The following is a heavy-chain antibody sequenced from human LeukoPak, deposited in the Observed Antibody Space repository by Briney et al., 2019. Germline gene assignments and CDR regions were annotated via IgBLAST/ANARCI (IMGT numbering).Heavy chain of an antibody. D-gene: IGHD3-10*01. V-gene: IGHV1-8*01. CDR1: GYTFTSYD. CDR2: MNPNSGNT. Sequence: GASVKLSCKASGYTFTSYDINWVRHATGQALEWMVWMNPNSGNTGYAQKFQGTVTMPRTTYISTAYMELSSLRSDATAVYFCARKYLYGSGKPHFDHWGQGTLATVSS. CDR3: ARKYLYGSGKPHFDH. J-gene: IGHJ4*02.